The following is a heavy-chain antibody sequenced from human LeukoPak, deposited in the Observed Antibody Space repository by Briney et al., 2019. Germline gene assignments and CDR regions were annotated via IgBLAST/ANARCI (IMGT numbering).Heavy chain of an antibody. D-gene: IGHD1-26*01. CDR1: GFTFSSYG. CDR2: ISYDGSNK. V-gene: IGHV3-30*18. CDR3: AKDHEGAKGD. Sequence: GGSLRLSCAASGFTFSSYGMHWVRQTPGKGLEWVAVISYDGSNKYYADSVKGRFTISRDNSKNTLYLQMNSLRAEDTAVYYCAKDHEGAKGDWGQGTLVTVSS. J-gene: IGHJ4*02.